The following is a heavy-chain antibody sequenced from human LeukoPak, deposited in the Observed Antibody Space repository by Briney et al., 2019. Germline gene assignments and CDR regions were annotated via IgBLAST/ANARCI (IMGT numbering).Heavy chain of an antibody. CDR2: IYSGGTT. Sequence: PGGSLRLSCAASGFTVSSNYVSWVRQAPGKGLEWVSVIYSGGTTYYADSVKGRFTISRDNSKNTLYLQMNSLRAEDTAVYYCARDRGGSRSDCWGQGTLVTVSS. V-gene: IGHV3-66*01. CDR1: GFTVSSNY. D-gene: IGHD6-13*01. CDR3: ARDRGGSRSDC. J-gene: IGHJ4*02.